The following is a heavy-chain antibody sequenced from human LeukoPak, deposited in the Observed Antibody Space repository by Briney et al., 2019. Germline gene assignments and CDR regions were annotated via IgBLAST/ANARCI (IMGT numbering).Heavy chain of an antibody. J-gene: IGHJ6*02. CDR3: ARDRVGYCSSTSCYEGYYYYGMDV. D-gene: IGHD2-2*01. V-gene: IGHV3-33*01. CDR2: IWYDGSNK. Sequence: GGSLRLSCAASGFTFSSYGMHWVRQAPGKGLEWVAVIWYDGSNKYYADSVKGRFTISRDNSKNTLYLQMNSLRAEDTAVYYCARDRVGYCSSTSCYEGYYYYGMDVWGQGTTVTVSS. CDR1: GFTFSSYG.